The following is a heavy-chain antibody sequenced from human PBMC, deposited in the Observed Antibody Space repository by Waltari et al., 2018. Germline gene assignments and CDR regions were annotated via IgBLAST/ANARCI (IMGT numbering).Heavy chain of an antibody. CDR2: IYYTGRP. J-gene: IGHJ4*02. CDR1: GGSISSSSYY. Sequence: QLQLQESGPGLVKPSETLSLTCTVSGGSISSSSYYWGWIRQPPGKGLEWIGSIYYTGRPYYNPSSKSRLTISVDRSKNQVSLKVTSVTAADTAVYYCARDPPDSGFGEFDHWGQGTLVTVSS. CDR3: ARDPPDSGFGEFDH. V-gene: IGHV4-39*07. D-gene: IGHD3-10*01.